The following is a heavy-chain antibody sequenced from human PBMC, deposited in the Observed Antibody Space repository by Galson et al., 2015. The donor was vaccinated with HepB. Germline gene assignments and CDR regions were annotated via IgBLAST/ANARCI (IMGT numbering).Heavy chain of an antibody. CDR3: ARDRTGIGARGSDFDY. CDR2: ISYDGSTFVSYDGSNK. Sequence: SLRLSCAGSGFTFSQYAMHWVRQAPGKGLEWVAVISYDGSTFVSYDGSNKHYADSVKGRFSISRDNSKNTLYLQMNSLRTDDTAVYYCARDRTGIGARGSDFDYWGQGTLVTVSS. V-gene: IGHV3-30-3*01. J-gene: IGHJ4*02. CDR1: GFTFSQYA. D-gene: IGHD6-13*01.